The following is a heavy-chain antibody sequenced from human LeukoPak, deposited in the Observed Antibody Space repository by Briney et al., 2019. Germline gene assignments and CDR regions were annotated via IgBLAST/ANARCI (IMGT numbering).Heavy chain of an antibody. CDR1: GGSISSHY. Sequence: PSETLSLTCTVSGGSISSHYWSWIRQPAGKGLEWIGRSYRTRSTSYNHSLKSRVTMSVDTSKNRLSLKLSSVAAADTAVYYCAREGLEDCSGASCYFLFDPWGQGTLVTVS. V-gene: IGHV4-4*07. J-gene: IGHJ5*02. CDR3: AREGLEDCSGASCYFLFDP. CDR2: SYRTRST. D-gene: IGHD2-15*01.